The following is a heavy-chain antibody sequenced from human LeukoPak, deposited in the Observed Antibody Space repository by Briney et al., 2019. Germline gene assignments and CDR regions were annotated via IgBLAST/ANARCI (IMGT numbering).Heavy chain of an antibody. CDR1: GVSISDYY. Sequence: SGTLSLTCAVSGVSISDYYWSWIRQPPGKGLEWIGEINHSGSTNDNPSLKSRVSISVDTSKNQFSLKLSSATAADTAVYYCTRELGYCTNGVCYGGSFEYWGQGTLVTVSS. V-gene: IGHV4-34*01. J-gene: IGHJ4*02. CDR2: INHSGST. CDR3: TRELGYCTNGVCYGGSFEY. D-gene: IGHD2-8*01.